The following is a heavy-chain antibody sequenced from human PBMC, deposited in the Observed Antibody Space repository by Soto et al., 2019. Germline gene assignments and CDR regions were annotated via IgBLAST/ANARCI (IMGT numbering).Heavy chain of an antibody. V-gene: IGHV4-59*01. D-gene: IGHD3-22*01. J-gene: IGHJ5*02. CDR3: ARFISITMIYHWFDP. Sequence: PSETLSLTCTVSGGSISSYYWSWIRQPPGKGLEWIGYIYYSGSTNYNPSLKSRVTISVDTSKNQFSLKLSSVTAADTAVYYCARFISITMIYHWFDPWGQGTLVTVSS. CDR1: GGSISSYY. CDR2: IYYSGST.